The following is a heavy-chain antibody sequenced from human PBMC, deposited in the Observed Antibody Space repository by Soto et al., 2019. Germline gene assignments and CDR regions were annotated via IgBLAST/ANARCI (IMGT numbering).Heavy chain of an antibody. J-gene: IGHJ5*02. CDR2: IYYSGSP. V-gene: IGHV4-61*01. D-gene: IGHD2-2*01. Sequence: SETLSLTCTVSGGSVSSGSYYWSWIRQPPGKGLEWIGYIYYSGSPIYNPSLKGRATISVDTSKNQFSLKLSSVTAADTAVYYCARNIPVRPSIWFDPWGQGTLVTVSS. CDR3: ARNIPVRPSIWFDP. CDR1: GGSVSSGSYY.